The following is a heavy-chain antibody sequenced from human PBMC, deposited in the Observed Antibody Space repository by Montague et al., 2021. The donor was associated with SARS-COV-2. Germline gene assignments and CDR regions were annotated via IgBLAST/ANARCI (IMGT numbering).Heavy chain of an antibody. D-gene: IGHD5-18*01. CDR1: GGSISSYY. V-gene: IGHV4-59*08. CDR2: IYYSWST. J-gene: IGHJ3*02. Sequence: SETLSLTCTVSGGSISSYYWSWIRQPPVKGLDWIWYIYYSWSTNYNPSLKSRVTISVDTSKNQFSLKLSSVTAADTAVYYCARLGRGYSYAQSAFDIWGQGKMVTVSS. CDR3: ARLGRGYSYAQSAFDI.